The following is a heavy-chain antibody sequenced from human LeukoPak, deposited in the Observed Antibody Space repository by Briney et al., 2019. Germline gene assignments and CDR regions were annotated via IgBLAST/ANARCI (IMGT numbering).Heavy chain of an antibody. V-gene: IGHV3-23*01. J-gene: IGHJ4*02. CDR1: GFTFSSYA. D-gene: IGHD3-10*01. CDR3: AKDLITYGWFGELFLHSDY. CDR2: ISGSGGST. Sequence: PGGSLRLSCAASGFTFSSYAMSWVRQAPGKGLEWVSAISGSGGSTYYADSVKGRFTISRDNSNNTLYLQIHSLRAEDTAVSYCAKDLITYGWFGELFLHSDYWGQGTLVTVSS.